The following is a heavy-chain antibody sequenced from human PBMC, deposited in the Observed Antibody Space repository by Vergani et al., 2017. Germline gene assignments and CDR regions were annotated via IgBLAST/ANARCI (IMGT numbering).Heavy chain of an antibody. Sequence: QLHLQESGPGLVKPSETLSLTCTVSGGSITSSSYYWGWIRQPPGKGLEWIGNNYHSGGAYYNPSLKGRVTISVDTSKNQFSLEVTSVTAADTAIYFCASTESFILRYFHWALWGQGTLVTVAS. CDR3: ASTESFILRYFHWAL. V-gene: IGHV4-39*01. CDR2: NYHSGGA. CDR1: GGSITSSSYY. D-gene: IGHD3-9*01. J-gene: IGHJ1*01.